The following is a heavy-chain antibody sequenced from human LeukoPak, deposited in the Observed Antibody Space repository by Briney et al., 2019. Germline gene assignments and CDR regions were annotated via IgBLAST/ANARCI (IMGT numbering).Heavy chain of an antibody. V-gene: IGHV3-33*08. CDR2: IWNDGSQK. J-gene: IGHJ4*02. D-gene: IGHD3-10*01. CDR1: GFTFSNYA. CDR3: ARWGSGGLTLDY. Sequence: GGSLRLSCAASGFTFSNYAMHWVRQAPGKGLEWVAVIWNDGSQKYYADSVKGRFTISKDNSRNTLNLQMDSLRAEDTAVYYCARWGSGGLTLDYWGQGTLVTVSS.